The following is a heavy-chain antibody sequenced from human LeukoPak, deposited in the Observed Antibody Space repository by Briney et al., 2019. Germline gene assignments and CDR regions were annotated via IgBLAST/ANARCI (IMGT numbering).Heavy chain of an antibody. D-gene: IGHD2-21*02. J-gene: IGHJ4*02. CDR1: GFSLSTSRVR. Sequence: SGPTLVNPTQTLTLTCTFSGFSLSTSRVRVGWIRQPPGKALEWLALIYWNDYKPYSPSLKSRLTITKDTSKNQVVLTMTNMDPVDTAIYYCAHSRLHFDYWGQGTLVTVSS. CDR3: AHSRLHFDY. V-gene: IGHV2-5*01. CDR2: IYWNDYK.